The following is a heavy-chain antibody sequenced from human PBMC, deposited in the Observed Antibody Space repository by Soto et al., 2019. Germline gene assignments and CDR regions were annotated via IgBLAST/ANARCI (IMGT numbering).Heavy chain of an antibody. Sequence: GGSLRLSCAASGFTFSSYGMHWVRQAPGKGLEWVAVISYDGSNKYYADSVKGRFTISRDNSKNTLYLQMNSLRAEDTAVYYCAGYTVTTSTLDYWGQGTLVTVSS. V-gene: IGHV3-30*03. D-gene: IGHD4-17*01. CDR3: AGYTVTTSTLDY. CDR2: ISYDGSNK. CDR1: GFTFSSYG. J-gene: IGHJ4*02.